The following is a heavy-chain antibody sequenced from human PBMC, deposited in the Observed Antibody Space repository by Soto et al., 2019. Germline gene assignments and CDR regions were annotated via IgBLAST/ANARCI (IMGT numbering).Heavy chain of an antibody. CDR3: ACSDTAMAYFDY. CDR2: IIPIFGTA. Sequence: ASVKVSCKASGGTFSSYAISWVRQAPGQGLEWMGGIIPIFGTANYAQKLQGRVTITADESTSTAYMELSSLRSEDTAVYYCACSDTAMAYFDYWGQGTLVTVSS. V-gene: IGHV1-69*13. D-gene: IGHD5-18*01. CDR1: GGTFSSYA. J-gene: IGHJ4*02.